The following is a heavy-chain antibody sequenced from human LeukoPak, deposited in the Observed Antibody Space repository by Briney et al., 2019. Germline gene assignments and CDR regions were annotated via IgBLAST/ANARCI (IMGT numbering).Heavy chain of an antibody. CDR1: GYTLTELS. D-gene: IGHD3-10*01. CDR2: FDPEDGET. V-gene: IGHV1-24*01. CDR3: ATDYGSGSSYYWAY. Sequence: GASVKVSCKVSGYTLTELSMHWVRQAPGKGLEWMGGFDPEDGETIYAQKFQGRVTMTEGTSTDTAYMELSSLRSEDTAVYYCATDYGSGSSYYWAYWGQGTLATVSS. J-gene: IGHJ4*02.